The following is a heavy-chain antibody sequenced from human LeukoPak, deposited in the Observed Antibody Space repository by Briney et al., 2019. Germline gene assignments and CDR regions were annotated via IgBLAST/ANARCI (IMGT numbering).Heavy chain of an antibody. J-gene: IGHJ4*02. CDR1: GYTFTSYD. D-gene: IGHD5-24*01. CDR2: MNPNCGNT. CDR3: ARRYRRDGYNLLGY. V-gene: IGHV1-8*01. Sequence: ASVKVSCKAPGYTFTSYDINWVRQATGQGLEWMGWMNPNCGNTGYAQKFQGRVTMTRNTSISTAYMELSSLRSEDTAVYYCARRYRRDGYNLLGYWGQGTLVTVSS.